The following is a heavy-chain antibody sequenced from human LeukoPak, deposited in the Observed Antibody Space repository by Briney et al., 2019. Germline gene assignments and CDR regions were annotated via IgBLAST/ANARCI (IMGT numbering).Heavy chain of an antibody. J-gene: IGHJ4*02. CDR3: AKEWEHIVVVPAAILDY. Sequence: GGSLRLSCAASGFTFSSYGMHWVRQPPGKGLEWVAFIRYDGSNKYYADSVKGRFTISRDNSKNTLYLQMNSLRAEDTAVYYCAKEWEHIVVVPAAILDYWGQGTLVTVSS. CDR1: GFTFSSYG. D-gene: IGHD2-2*01. V-gene: IGHV3-30*02. CDR2: IRYDGSNK.